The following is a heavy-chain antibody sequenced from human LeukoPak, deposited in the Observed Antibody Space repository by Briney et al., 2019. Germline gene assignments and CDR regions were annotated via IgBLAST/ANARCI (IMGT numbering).Heavy chain of an antibody. V-gene: IGHV3-23*01. CDR3: AKSDCSSTSCSYYYYYGMDV. Sequence: AGGSLRLSCAASGFTFSIYAMSWVRQAPGKGLEWVSAIRGSGGRTYYADSVKGRFTISRDNSKNTLYLQMNSLRAEDTAVYYCAKSDCSSTSCSYYYYYGMDVWGKGTTVTVSS. CDR2: IRGSGGRT. CDR1: GFTFSIYA. J-gene: IGHJ6*04. D-gene: IGHD2-2*01.